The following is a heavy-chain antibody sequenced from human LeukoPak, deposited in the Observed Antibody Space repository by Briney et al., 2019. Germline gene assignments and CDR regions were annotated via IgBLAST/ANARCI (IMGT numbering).Heavy chain of an antibody. J-gene: IGHJ5*02. Sequence: SETLSLTCTVSGGSISSSSYYWGWIRQPPGKGLEWIGSIYYSGSTYYNPSLKSRVTISVDTSKNQFSLKLSSVTAADTAVYYCARQTSHYDFWSGYFLNWFDPWGQGTLVTVSS. CDR1: GGSISSSSYY. D-gene: IGHD3-3*01. CDR3: ARQTSHYDFWSGYFLNWFDP. CDR2: IYYSGST. V-gene: IGHV4-39*01.